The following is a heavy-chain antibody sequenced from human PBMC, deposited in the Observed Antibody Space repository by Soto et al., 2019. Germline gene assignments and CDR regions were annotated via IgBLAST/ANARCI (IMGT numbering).Heavy chain of an antibody. CDR3: ARDRNSGRYYDSSPSFDY. J-gene: IGHJ4*02. V-gene: IGHV3-48*04. CDR2: ISSSGSTI. D-gene: IGHD3-22*01. CDR1: GFTFSSYA. Sequence: PGGSLRLSCAASGFTFSSYAMSWVRQAPGKGLEWVSYISSSGSTIYYADSVKGRFTISRDNAKNSLYLQMNSLRAEDTAVYYCARDRNSGRYYDSSPSFDYWGQGTLVTVSS.